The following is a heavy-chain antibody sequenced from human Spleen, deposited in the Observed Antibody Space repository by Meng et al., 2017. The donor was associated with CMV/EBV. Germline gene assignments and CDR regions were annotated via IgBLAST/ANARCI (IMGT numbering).Heavy chain of an antibody. Sequence: QVQLQQWGAGLLKPSETQSLTCAVYGGSFSGYYWSWIRQPPGKGLEWIGEINHSGSTNYNPSLKSRVTISVDTSKNQFSLKLSSVTAADTAVYYCAKGGFLEWLLFDYWGQGTLVTVSS. CDR2: INHSGST. CDR1: GGSFSGYY. V-gene: IGHV4-34*01. CDR3: AKGGFLEWLLFDY. J-gene: IGHJ4*02. D-gene: IGHD3-3*01.